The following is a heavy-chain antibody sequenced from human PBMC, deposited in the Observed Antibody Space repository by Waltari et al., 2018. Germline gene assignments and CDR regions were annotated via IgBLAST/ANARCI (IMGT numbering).Heavy chain of an antibody. CDR2: IFYSGST. J-gene: IGHJ4*02. CDR3: ARGRSGRAISAPDY. Sequence: QLHLQESCPGLAKPSATLSLTCTVTRLTISSISDFCGWLRQPPGKGLEWIGTIFYSGSTYYNPSLKSRVTISIDTSKNQFSLKLSSVTAADTALYYCARGRSGRAISAPDYWGQGTLVTVSS. V-gene: IGHV4-39*01. D-gene: IGHD1-26*01. CDR1: RLTISSISDF.